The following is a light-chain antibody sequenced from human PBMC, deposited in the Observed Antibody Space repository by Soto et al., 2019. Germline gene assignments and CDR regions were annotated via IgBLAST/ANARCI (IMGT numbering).Light chain of an antibody. CDR2: GAY. CDR3: QQYPSWPPPA. J-gene: IGKJ4*01. V-gene: IGKV3D-15*01. CDR1: QSININ. Sequence: EIVMTQSPATLSVSPGDRVMLSCRASQSININLPWYQQKPGQAPRVLIYGAYSRAACIPDRFSGRGAGPDFTLTICRMGHDAFAFYYCQQYPSWPPPAFGGGNRVEIK.